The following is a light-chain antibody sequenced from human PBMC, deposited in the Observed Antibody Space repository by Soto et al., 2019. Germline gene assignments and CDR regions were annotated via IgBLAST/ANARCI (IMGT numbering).Light chain of an antibody. CDR1: QSIGTS. Sequence: IEMTQYTSSLSASEGDGVTITCRASQSIGTSLNWCQQKPGKAPKLLISAASTLQSGVPSRFSGSGSGTDFSLTISDLQPEDFATYFCHQSSTTPLTFGQGTRLEIK. V-gene: IGKV1-39*01. CDR2: AAS. CDR3: HQSSTTPLT. J-gene: IGKJ5*01.